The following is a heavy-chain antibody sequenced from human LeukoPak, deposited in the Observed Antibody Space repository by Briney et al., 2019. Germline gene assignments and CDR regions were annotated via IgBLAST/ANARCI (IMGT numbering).Heavy chain of an antibody. V-gene: IGHV4-34*01. D-gene: IGHD1-26*01. CDR3: TRGSIVGATRGYFDY. Sequence: PSETLSLTCAVYGGSFSGYYWSWIRQPPGKGLEWIGEINHSGSTYYNPSLKSRVTISVDTSKSQFSLKLSSATAADTAVYYCTRGSIVGATRGYFDYWGQGTLVTVSS. CDR2: INHSGST. CDR1: GGSFSGYY. J-gene: IGHJ4*02.